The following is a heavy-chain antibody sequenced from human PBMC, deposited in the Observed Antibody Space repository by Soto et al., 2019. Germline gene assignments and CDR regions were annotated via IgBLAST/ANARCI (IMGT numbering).Heavy chain of an antibody. J-gene: IGHJ4*02. CDR1: GYTFTDYY. Sequence: QVQLVQSGAEVKRPGASVKVSCEASGYTFTDYYIHWVRQAPGQGLEWMGRINPNSGDTNYAQKFQGRVTMTRGTSITTAYMDLRRLISDDTAVYYCGRDKAAEPDYRCQGTQVTVSS. D-gene: IGHD6-13*01. CDR3: GRDKAAEPDY. V-gene: IGHV1-2*06. CDR2: INPNSGDT.